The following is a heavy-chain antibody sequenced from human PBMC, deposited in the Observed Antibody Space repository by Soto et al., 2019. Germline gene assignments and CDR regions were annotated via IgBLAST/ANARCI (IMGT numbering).Heavy chain of an antibody. V-gene: IGHV1-69*01. CDR1: GGTFSSYA. CDR3: ARGHTEPSIQLWGYYYYGMDV. CDR2: IMPIVGTA. Sequence: QVQLVQSGAEVKKPGSSVKVSCKASGGTFSSYAISWVRQAPGQGLEWMGGIMPIVGTANYAQKFQGRVTITADESTSTAYMELSSLRSEDTAVYYCARGHTEPSIQLWGYYYYGMDVWGQGTTVTVSS. D-gene: IGHD5-18*01. J-gene: IGHJ6*02.